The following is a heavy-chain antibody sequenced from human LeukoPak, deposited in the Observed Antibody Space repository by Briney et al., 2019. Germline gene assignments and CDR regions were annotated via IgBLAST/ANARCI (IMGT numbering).Heavy chain of an antibody. CDR2: ISHSGTTT. Sequence: LRLSCAESGFTFITYVISAVREAPGGGLWWVSAISHSGTTTYYADSVKGRFTISRDNYKNTVYLQMDSRRPEYTAVYYCAKVAPPYCSGASCFYFDYWGQGTLVTVSS. CDR1: GFTFITYV. J-gene: IGHJ4*02. D-gene: IGHD2-15*01. V-gene: IGHV3-23*01. CDR3: AKVAPPYCSGASCFYFDY.